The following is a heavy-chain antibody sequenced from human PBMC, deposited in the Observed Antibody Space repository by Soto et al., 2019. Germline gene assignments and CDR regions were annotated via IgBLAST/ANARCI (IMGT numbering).Heavy chain of an antibody. CDR2: ISSSSSYI. V-gene: IGHV3-21*01. J-gene: IGHJ5*02. CDR1: GFTFSSYS. CDR3: ARVLPKDDFWSGYHPTQGNNWFDP. D-gene: IGHD3-3*01. Sequence: GGSLRLSCAASGFTFSSYSMNWVRQAPGKGLEWVSSISSSSSYIYYADSVKGRFTISRDNAKNSLYLQMNSLRAEDTAVYYCARVLPKDDFWSGYHPTQGNNWFDPWGQGTLVTVSS.